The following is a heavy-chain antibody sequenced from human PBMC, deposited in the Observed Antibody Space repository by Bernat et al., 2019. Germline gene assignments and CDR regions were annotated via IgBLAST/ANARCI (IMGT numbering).Heavy chain of an antibody. V-gene: IGHV5-10-1*01. Sequence: EVQLVQSGAEVKKPGESLRISCKGSGYSFTSYWISWVRQMPGKGLEGMGRIDPSDSYTNDSPSFQGHVTISAENSISTAYMQWSSRKASYTAMYYCARGDYGDYWGQGTLVTGSS. J-gene: IGHJ4*02. CDR1: GYSFTSYW. CDR2: IDPSDSYT. CDR3: ARGDYGDY.